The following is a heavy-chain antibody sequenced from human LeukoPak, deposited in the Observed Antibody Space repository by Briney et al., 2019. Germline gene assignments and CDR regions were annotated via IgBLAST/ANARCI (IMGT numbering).Heavy chain of an antibody. V-gene: IGHV3-7*01. Sequence: GGSLRLSCAASGFTFSKYWMSWVRQAPGKGLEWVANIKEDGSEQYYADSLKGRFIISRDNLKNSLYLQINSLRADDTAVYYCARDSFETDIDYWGQGTQVTVSS. J-gene: IGHJ4*02. CDR1: GFTFSKYW. CDR2: IKEDGSEQ. D-gene: IGHD1-14*01. CDR3: ARDSFETDIDY.